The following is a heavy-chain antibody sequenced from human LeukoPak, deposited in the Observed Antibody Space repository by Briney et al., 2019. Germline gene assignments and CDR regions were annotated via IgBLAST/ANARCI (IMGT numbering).Heavy chain of an antibody. CDR2: INPNSGGT. V-gene: IGHV1-2*02. D-gene: IGHD5-18*01. CDR3: ARDHEAEHLQAFGTAMVLYNWFDP. Sequence: ASVKVSCKASGYTFTGYYMHWVRQAPGQGLEWMGWINPNSGGTNYAQKFQGRFTMTRDTSISTAYMELSRLGSDDTAVYYCARDHEAEHLQAFGTAMVLYNWFDPWGQGTLVTVSS. J-gene: IGHJ5*02. CDR1: GYTFTGYY.